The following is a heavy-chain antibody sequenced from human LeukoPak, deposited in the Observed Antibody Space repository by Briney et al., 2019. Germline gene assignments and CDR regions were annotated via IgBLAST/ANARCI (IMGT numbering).Heavy chain of an antibody. CDR1: GFTFSRYG. J-gene: IGHJ4*02. Sequence: GGSLRLSCAPSGFTFSRYGMHWVRQAPGKGLEWVAVISYDGSNKYYADSVKGRFTISRDNSKNTLYLQMNSLRAEDTVVYYCANRGGPFDYWGQGTLVTVSS. V-gene: IGHV3-30*18. D-gene: IGHD2-15*01. CDR3: ANRGGPFDY. CDR2: ISYDGSNK.